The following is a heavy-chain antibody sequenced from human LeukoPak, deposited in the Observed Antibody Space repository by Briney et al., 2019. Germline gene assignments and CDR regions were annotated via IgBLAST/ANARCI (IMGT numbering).Heavy chain of an antibody. CDR2: INPNSGGT. V-gene: IGHV1-2*02. CDR3: ARMCSSTSCSPGGFDP. J-gene: IGHJ5*02. Sequence: ASVKVSCKASGYTFTGYYMHWVRQAPGQGLESMGWINPNSGGTNYAQKFQGRVTMTRDTSISTAYMELSRLRSDDTAVYYCARMCSSTSCSPGGFDPWGQGTLVTVSS. D-gene: IGHD2-2*01. CDR1: GYTFTGYY.